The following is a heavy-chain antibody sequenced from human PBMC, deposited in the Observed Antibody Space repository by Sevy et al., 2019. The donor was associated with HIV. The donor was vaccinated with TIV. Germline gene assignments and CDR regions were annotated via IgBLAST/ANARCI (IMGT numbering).Heavy chain of an antibody. CDR1: GFTFSKYS. D-gene: IGHD2-8*01. Sequence: GGSLRLSCAASGFTFSKYSMSWVRQPPGKGLEWVSTLSFGCGEINYADSVKGRFTNSRDNSKNSLYLQMNNLRAEDTAVYYCAREGCTKPHDYWGQGTLVTVSS. V-gene: IGHV3-23*01. CDR2: LSFGCGEI. J-gene: IGHJ4*02. CDR3: AREGCTKPHDY.